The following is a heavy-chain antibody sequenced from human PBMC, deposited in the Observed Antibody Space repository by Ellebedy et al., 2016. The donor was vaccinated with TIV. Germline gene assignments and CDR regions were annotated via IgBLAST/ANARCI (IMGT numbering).Heavy chain of an antibody. V-gene: IGHV3-30*01. CDR1: GFTFSSYA. Sequence: PGGSLRLSCAASGFTFSSYAMHWVRQAPGTGLEWVAVISYDGSTKYYADSVKGRFTISRDNSKNTLYLQMNSLRSEDTAVYYCARPIRSIAVAGTLDYWGQGTLVTVSS. J-gene: IGHJ4*02. D-gene: IGHD6-19*01. CDR3: ARPIRSIAVAGTLDY. CDR2: ISYDGSTK.